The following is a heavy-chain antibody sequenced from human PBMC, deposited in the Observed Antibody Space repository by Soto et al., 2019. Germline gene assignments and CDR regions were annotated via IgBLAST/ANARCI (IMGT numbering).Heavy chain of an antibody. CDR1: GYSFTSYW. V-gene: IGHV5-10-1*01. Sequence: GESLKISCKGSGYSFTSYWISWVRQMPGKGLEWMGRIDPSDSYTNYSPSFQGHVTISADKSISTAYLQWSSLKASDTAMYYCARHGNPSYYYDSSGYYLPYYYYGMDVWGQGTTVTVSS. CDR3: ARHGNPSYYYDSSGYYLPYYYYGMDV. J-gene: IGHJ6*02. D-gene: IGHD3-22*01. CDR2: IDPSDSYT.